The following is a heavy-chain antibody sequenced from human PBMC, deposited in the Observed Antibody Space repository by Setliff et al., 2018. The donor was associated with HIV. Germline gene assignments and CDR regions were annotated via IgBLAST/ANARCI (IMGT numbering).Heavy chain of an antibody. Sequence: SETLSLTCNVSGASITSGSYYWSWIRRPAGKGLEWIGHIYSRGPTNYNPSLRSRVIISVDTSKNQLSLSLSSVTAADTAVYYCARILLYDSSAYFVNAFDIWGQGTVVTVSS. J-gene: IGHJ3*02. CDR3: ARILLYDSSAYFVNAFDI. CDR1: GASITSGSYY. CDR2: IYSRGPT. D-gene: IGHD3-22*01. V-gene: IGHV4-61*09.